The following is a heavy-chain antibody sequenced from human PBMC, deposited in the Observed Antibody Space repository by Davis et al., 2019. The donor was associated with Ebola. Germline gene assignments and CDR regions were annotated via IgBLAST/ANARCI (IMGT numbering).Heavy chain of an antibody. D-gene: IGHD6-19*01. V-gene: IGHV4-59*01. Sequence: GSLRLSCTVSGGSISIYFWSWIRQSPGKGLEWIGYVYNDGSTGYNPSLRSRVTISADTSRRQLSLKLNSMTAADTAVYYCATGDRGWYYFDYWGQGTLVTVSS. J-gene: IGHJ4*02. CDR1: GGSISIYF. CDR2: VYNDGST. CDR3: ATGDRGWYYFDY.